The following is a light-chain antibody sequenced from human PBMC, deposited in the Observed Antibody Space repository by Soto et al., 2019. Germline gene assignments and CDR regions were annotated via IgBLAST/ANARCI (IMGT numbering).Light chain of an antibody. J-gene: IGKJ4*01. CDR1: LDISKY. CDR3: QQSDTLPLT. Sequence: DIQMTQSPSSLSASVGGRVTITCQASLDISKYLNWYQQKPGKAPRLLIYDASKLETGVPSRFSGRGSGTDFTFTISSLQPEDIATYYCQQSDTLPLTFGGGTKVEIK. CDR2: DAS. V-gene: IGKV1-33*01.